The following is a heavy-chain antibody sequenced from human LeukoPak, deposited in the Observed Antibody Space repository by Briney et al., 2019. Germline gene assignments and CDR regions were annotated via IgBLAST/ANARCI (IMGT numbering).Heavy chain of an antibody. J-gene: IGHJ4*02. CDR2: ISPYNGNT. D-gene: IGHD3-9*01. V-gene: IGHV1-18*04. CDR3: ARDARYFDWLPPAYFDY. CDR1: GYTFTSYG. Sequence: GASGKVSCKASGYTFTSYGISWVRQAPGQGREGMGWISPYNGNTNYAQKLQGRVTMTTDTSTSTAYMELRSLRSDDTAVYYCARDARYFDWLPPAYFDYWGQGTLVTVSS.